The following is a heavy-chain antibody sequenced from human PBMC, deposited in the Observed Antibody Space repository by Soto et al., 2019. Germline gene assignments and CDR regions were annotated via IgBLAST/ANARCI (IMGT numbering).Heavy chain of an antibody. CDR1: GASISGFY. V-gene: IGHV4-4*07. D-gene: IGHD1-1*01. CDR3: VRDGTKTLRDWFDP. J-gene: IGHJ5*02. CDR2: IYATGTT. Sequence: LSLTCTVSGASISGFYWSWIRKSAGKGLEWIGRIYATGTTDYNPFLKSRVMMSVDTSKKQFSLKLRSVTAADTAVYYCVRDGTKTLRDWFDPWGQGXSVTVSS.